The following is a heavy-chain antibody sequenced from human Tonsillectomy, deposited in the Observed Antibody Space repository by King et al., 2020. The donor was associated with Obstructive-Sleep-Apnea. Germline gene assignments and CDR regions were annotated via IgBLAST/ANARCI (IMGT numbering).Heavy chain of an antibody. J-gene: IGHJ3*02. CDR1: GFTFSSYS. D-gene: IGHD6-13*01. CDR3: ARLWCWYAFDI. Sequence: VQLVESGGGLVQPGGSLRLSCAASGFTFSSYSMNWVRQAPGKGLEWVSYISSSSSTIYYADSVKGRFTISRDNAKNSLYLQMNSLRAEDTAVYYCARLWCWYAFDIWGQGTMVTVSS. CDR2: ISSSSSTI. V-gene: IGHV3-48*04.